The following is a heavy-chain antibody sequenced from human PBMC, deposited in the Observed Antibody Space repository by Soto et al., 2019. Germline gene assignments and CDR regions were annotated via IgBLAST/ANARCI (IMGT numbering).Heavy chain of an antibody. V-gene: IGHV1-24*01. CDR3: ETWGVIAAAGSDYFDY. Sequence: ASVRVSCKVSGYTLTELSMHWVRQAPGKGLEWMGGFDPEDGETIYAQKFQGRVTMTEDTSTDTAYMELSSLRSEDTAVYYCETWGVIAAAGSDYFDYWGQGTLVTVSS. J-gene: IGHJ4*02. CDR2: FDPEDGET. D-gene: IGHD6-13*01. CDR1: GYTLTELS.